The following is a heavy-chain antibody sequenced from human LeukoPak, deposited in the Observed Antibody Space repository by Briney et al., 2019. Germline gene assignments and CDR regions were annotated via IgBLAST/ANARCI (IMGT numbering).Heavy chain of an antibody. V-gene: IGHV3-33*06. Sequence: PGRSLRLSCAASGFTFSNYGMHWVRQAPGKGLEWVAVIWYDGSNKDYADSVKGRFTISRDNSQNTLYLEMNSLRAEDTAIYYCAKDRSSNSFGMHLWGQGTTVTVSS. D-gene: IGHD6-13*01. CDR2: IWYDGSNK. CDR3: AKDRSSNSFGMHL. J-gene: IGHJ6*02. CDR1: GFTFSNYG.